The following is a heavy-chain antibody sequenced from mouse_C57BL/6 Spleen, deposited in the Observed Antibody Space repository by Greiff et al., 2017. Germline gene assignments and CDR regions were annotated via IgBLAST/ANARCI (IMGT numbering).Heavy chain of an antibody. Sequence: QVQLQQPGAELVKPGASVKMSCKASGYTFTSYWITWVKQRSGQGLEWIGGIYPGSGSTNYNEKFKSKATLTADTSSSTAYMQLSSMTSEDSAVYFCAREDYDGGYYNAMDYWGQGTSVTVSS. CDR2: IYPGSGST. V-gene: IGHV1-55*01. CDR1: GYTFTSYW. J-gene: IGHJ4*01. D-gene: IGHD2-4*01. CDR3: AREDYDGGYYNAMDY.